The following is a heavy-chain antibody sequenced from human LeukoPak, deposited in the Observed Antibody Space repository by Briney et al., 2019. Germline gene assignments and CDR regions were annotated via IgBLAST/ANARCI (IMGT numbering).Heavy chain of an antibody. CDR2: IIPIFGTA. V-gene: IGHV1-69*13. CDR1: GGTFSSYA. D-gene: IGHD3-22*01. CDR3: AITTYYYDSSGYGGYFDY. Sequence: SVKVSCKASGGTFSSYAISWVRQAPGQGLEWMGGIIPIFGTANYAQRFQGRVTITADESTSTAYMELSSLRSEDTAVYYCAITTYYYDSSGYGGYFDYWGQGTLVTVSS. J-gene: IGHJ4*02.